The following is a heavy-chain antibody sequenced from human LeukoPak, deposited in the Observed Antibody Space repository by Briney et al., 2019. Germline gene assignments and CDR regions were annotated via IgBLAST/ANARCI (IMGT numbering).Heavy chain of an antibody. D-gene: IGHD1-14*01. CDR1: GFTFDDYA. CDR2: ISWNSGSI. V-gene: IGHV3-9*01. CDR3: AKYRRDYYYYYMDV. J-gene: IGHJ6*03. Sequence: GRSLRLSCAASGFTFDDYAMHWVRQAPGKGLEWVSGISWNSGSIGYADSVKGRFTISRDNSKNTLYLQMNSLRAEDTAVYYCAKYRRDYYYYYMDVWGKGTTVTVSS.